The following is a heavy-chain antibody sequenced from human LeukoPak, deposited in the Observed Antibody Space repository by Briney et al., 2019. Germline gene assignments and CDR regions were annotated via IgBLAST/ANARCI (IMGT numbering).Heavy chain of an antibody. J-gene: IGHJ4*02. D-gene: IGHD1-1*01. CDR2: INQDGSGK. V-gene: IGHV3-7*01. CDR3: ARDFSLTRLERPFDC. Sequence: PGGSLRLSCAASGFTSSTYWMTWVRQAPGKGLEWVANINQDGSGKYYVDSVKGRFTISRDNAKNSLYLQMNSLRAEDTAVYYCARDFSLTRLERPFDCWGQGTLVTVSS. CDR1: GFTSSTYW.